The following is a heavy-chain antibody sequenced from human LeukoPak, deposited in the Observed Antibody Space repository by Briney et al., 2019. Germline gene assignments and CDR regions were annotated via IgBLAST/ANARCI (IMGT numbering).Heavy chain of an antibody. Sequence: RPGGSLRLSCAASGFTFSSYAMSWVRQAPGKGLEWVSAISGSGGSTYYADSVKGRFTISRDNSKNTLYLQMNSLRAEDTAVYYCAKRQGIAAAGTGKYFDYWGQGTLVTVSS. CDR1: GFTFSSYA. CDR2: ISGSGGST. J-gene: IGHJ4*02. V-gene: IGHV3-23*01. D-gene: IGHD6-13*01. CDR3: AKRQGIAAAGTGKYFDY.